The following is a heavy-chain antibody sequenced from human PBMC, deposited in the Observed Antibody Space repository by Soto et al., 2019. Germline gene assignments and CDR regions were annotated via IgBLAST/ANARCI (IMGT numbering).Heavy chain of an antibody. CDR1: GFSLTTGRMG. CDR2: IFSDAER. Sequence: YGPTLVNPTETLTLTCNVSGFSLTTGRMGVSWIRQPPGKALEWLAHIFSDAERSYSRSLQGRLTVSKVGSGSHVVLTMTNMDPVDTGTYFCVRMNAESYSSYYAMDVWGQGITVTVSS. D-gene: IGHD3-10*01. CDR3: VRMNAESYSSYYAMDV. J-gene: IGHJ6*02. V-gene: IGHV2-26*01.